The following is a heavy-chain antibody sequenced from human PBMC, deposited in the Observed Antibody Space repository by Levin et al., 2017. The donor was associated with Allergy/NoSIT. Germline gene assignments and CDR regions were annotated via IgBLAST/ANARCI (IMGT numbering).Heavy chain of an antibody. V-gene: IGHV3-11*05. Sequence: PGGSLRLSCAASGFTFSDYYMSWIRQAPGKGLEWVSYISSSSSYTNYADSVKGRFTISRDNAKNSLYLQMNSLRAEDTAVYYCARVSVAGTYKGLGAFDIWGQGTMVTVSS. CDR2: ISSSSSYT. CDR3: ARVSVAGTYKGLGAFDI. J-gene: IGHJ3*02. D-gene: IGHD6-19*01. CDR1: GFTFSDYY.